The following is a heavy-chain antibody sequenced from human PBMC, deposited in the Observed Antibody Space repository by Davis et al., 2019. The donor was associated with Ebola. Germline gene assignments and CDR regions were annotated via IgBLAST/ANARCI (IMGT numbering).Heavy chain of an antibody. CDR2: INAGNGNT. J-gene: IGHJ6*02. CDR1: GCTFTSYA. D-gene: IGHD2-2*01. CDR3: ARAPVVVPAAILDYYYGMDV. Sequence: ASVKVSCKASGCTFTSYAMHWVRQAPGQRLEWMGWINAGNGNTKYSQKFQGRVTITRDTSASTAYMELSSLRSEDTAVYYCARAPVVVPAAILDYYYGMDVWGQGTTVTVSS. V-gene: IGHV1-3*01.